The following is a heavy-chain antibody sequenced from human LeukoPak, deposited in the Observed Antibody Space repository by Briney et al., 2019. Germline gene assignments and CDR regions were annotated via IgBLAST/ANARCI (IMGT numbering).Heavy chain of an antibody. CDR3: ARQLWLPDY. J-gene: IGHJ4*02. CDR2: TIQDGSEK. V-gene: IGHV3-7*03. Sequence: GGSLRLSCAASGLTFSGYWMSWVRQAPGKGLEWVANTIQDGSEKYYADSVKGRFTISRDNAKNSLHLQMNSLTVEDTAVYRCARQLWLPDYWGQGTLVTVSS. D-gene: IGHD5-18*01. CDR1: GLTFSGYW.